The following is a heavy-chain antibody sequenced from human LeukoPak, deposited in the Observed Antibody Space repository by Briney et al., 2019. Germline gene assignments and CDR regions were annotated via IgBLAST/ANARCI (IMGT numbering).Heavy chain of an antibody. V-gene: IGHV3-15*01. CDR3: ATVGTTGNRPDY. J-gene: IGHJ4*02. D-gene: IGHD1-1*01. CDR1: GFTFSDVW. CDR2: IKTNNGGESA. Sequence: PGGSLRLSCAASGFTFSDVWMSWVRQVPGKGLEWVGHIKTNNGGESADNPAPIKGTFRISRDDSKHTVSLQYSSPETEDTALYFCATVGTTGNRPDYWGQGALVTVSS.